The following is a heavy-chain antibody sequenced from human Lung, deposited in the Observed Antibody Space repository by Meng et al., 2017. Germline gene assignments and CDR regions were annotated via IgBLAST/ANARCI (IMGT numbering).Heavy chain of an antibody. D-gene: IGHD6-13*01. CDR1: GFSFTDAW. CDR3: ATGAAAADH. CDR2: IKSNSDGGTT. V-gene: IGHV3-15*01. Sequence: GRRGGVGGGLVRPGGSLRLSCVASGFSFTDAWMSWVRQAPGKGLEGVGRIKSNSDGGTTDYAAPVKGRFTISRDDSKNTLYLQMNSLITEDTAVYFCATGAAAADHWGQGTLVTVSS. J-gene: IGHJ4*02.